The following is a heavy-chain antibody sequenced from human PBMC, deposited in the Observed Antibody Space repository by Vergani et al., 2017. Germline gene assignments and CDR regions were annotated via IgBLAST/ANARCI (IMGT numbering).Heavy chain of an antibody. V-gene: IGHV4-38-2*01. J-gene: IGHJ5*02. CDR3: ARSKETSAGRFDP. D-gene: IGHD5-24*01. CDR2: IYHSGST. Sequence: QVQLQESGPGLVKPSETLSLTCAVSGYSISSGYYWGWIRQPPGKGLEWIGSIYHSGSTYYNPSIKSRVTISVDTSKNQFSLKLSSVTAADTAVYYCARSKETSAGRFDPWGQGTLVTVSS. CDR1: GYSISSGYY.